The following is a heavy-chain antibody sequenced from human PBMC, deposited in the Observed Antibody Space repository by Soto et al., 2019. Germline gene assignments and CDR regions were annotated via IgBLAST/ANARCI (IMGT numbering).Heavy chain of an antibody. J-gene: IGHJ1*01. CDR1: GFTFSAYW. Sequence: GSLRLSCSVSGFTFSAYWMHWVRQVPGKGLTWVSRISDDGSTATYADSVKGRFVISRDNAKNSLYLEMNTLRADDSGLYYCARGPRVSSTGTGAHWGRGPLVTVSS. CDR3: ARGPRVSSTGTGAH. D-gene: IGHD1-1*01. V-gene: IGHV3-74*01. CDR2: ISDDGSTA.